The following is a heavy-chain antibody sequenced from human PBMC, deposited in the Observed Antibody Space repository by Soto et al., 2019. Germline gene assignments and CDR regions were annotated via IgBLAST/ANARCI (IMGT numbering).Heavy chain of an antibody. CDR2: INHSGST. V-gene: IGHV4-34*01. J-gene: IGHJ4*02. CDR3: ATYDFWSGYYFDY. CDR1: GGSFSDYY. Sequence: QVQLQQWGAGLLKPSETLSLTCAVYGGSFSDYYWSWIRQPPGKGLEWIGEINHSGSTNYNPSLKSRVTISVDTSKNQFSLKLSSVTAADTAVYYCATYDFWSGYYFDYWGQGTLVTVSS. D-gene: IGHD3-3*01.